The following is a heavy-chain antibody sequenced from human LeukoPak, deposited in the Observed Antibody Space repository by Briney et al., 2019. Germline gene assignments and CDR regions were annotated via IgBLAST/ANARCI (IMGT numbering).Heavy chain of an antibody. CDR2: INSDGSSL. V-gene: IGHV3-74*01. CDR1: GFTFSSYW. J-gene: IGHJ4*02. D-gene: IGHD1-26*01. CDR3: ARSRYTGSHFDY. Sequence: GGSLRLSCAAPGFTFSSYWVQWVRQAPGKGLVWISRINSDGSSLSYADSVKGRFTISRDNAKNTVYLQMNSLRAEDTAVYYCARSRYTGSHFDYWGQGTLVTVSS.